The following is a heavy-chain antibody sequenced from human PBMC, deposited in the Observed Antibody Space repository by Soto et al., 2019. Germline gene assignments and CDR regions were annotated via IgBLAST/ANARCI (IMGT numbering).Heavy chain of an antibody. D-gene: IGHD5-18*01. V-gene: IGHV1-2*02. J-gene: IGHJ6*02. Sequence: QVYLVQSGAEVRRPGASVKVSCTAFGYILTGYSLHWVRQATGQGLEWMGWIDPNSGATNSAERFHGRVSMTRDTSISAAYLELSSLRSDDTAVYYCARGYGSSPNMELRFGMDVWGQGTTIIVSS. CDR1: GYILTGYS. CDR2: IDPNSGAT. CDR3: ARGYGSSPNMELRFGMDV.